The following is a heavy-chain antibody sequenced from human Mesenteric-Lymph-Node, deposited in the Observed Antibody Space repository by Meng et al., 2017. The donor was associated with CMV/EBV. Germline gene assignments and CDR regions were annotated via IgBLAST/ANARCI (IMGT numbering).Heavy chain of an antibody. CDR3: ARDLIVVVPAAIREEYYYYGMDV. D-gene: IGHD2-2*02. V-gene: IGHV4-59*01. Sequence: SETLSLTCTVSGGSISSYYWSWIRQPPGKGLEWIGYIYYSGSTNYNPSLKSRVTISVDTSKNQFSLKLSSVTAADTAVYYCARDLIVVVPAAIREEYYYYGMDVWGQGTTVTVSS. CDR2: IYYSGST. J-gene: IGHJ6*02. CDR1: GGSISSYY.